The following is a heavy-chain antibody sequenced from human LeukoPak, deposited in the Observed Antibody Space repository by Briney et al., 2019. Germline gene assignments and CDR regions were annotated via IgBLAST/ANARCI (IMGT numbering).Heavy chain of an antibody. V-gene: IGHV4-59*08. CDR2: IYYSGST. D-gene: IGHD3-22*01. Sequence: SETLSLTCTVSGGSISSYYWSWIRQPPGKGLEWIGYIYYSGSTNYNPSLKSRDTISVDTSKNQFSLKLSSVTAADTAVYYCARHRGDYYDSSGYYDYWGQGTLVTVSS. CDR1: GGSISSYY. J-gene: IGHJ4*02. CDR3: ARHRGDYYDSSGYYDY.